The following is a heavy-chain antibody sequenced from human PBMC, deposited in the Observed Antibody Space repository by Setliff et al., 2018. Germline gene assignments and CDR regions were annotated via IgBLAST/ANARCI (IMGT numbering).Heavy chain of an antibody. V-gene: IGHV3-7*01. J-gene: IGHJ3*02. CDR3: AREAVIDYGGNSDAFDI. CDR1: GFTFSSYW. Sequence: GGSLRLSCAASGFTFSSYWMGWVRQAPGKGLEWVANIKQDGSEKYYVDSVKGRFTISRDNAKNSLYLQMNSLRAEDTAVYYCAREAVIDYGGNSDAFDIWGQGTMVTVSS. CDR2: IKQDGSEK. D-gene: IGHD4-17*01.